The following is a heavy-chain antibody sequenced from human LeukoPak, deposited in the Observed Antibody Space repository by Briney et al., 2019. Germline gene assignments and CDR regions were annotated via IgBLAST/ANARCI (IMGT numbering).Heavy chain of an antibody. V-gene: IGHV4-59*12. CDR3: ARIYAKGSSSGGMDV. Sequence: PSETLSLTCSVSGASISNDYWTWIRQPPGEGLEWVGHLYNSDNSGTNYNPSLRSRVTISADMSKNQFSLKLRFVAAADTAVYYCARIYAKGSSSGGMDVWGQGTTVTVSS. CDR1: GASISNDY. D-gene: IGHD2-2*01. J-gene: IGHJ6*02. CDR2: LYNSDNSGT.